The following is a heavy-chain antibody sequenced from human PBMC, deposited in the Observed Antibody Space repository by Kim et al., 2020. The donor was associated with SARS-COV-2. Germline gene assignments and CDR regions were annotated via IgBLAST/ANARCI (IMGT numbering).Heavy chain of an antibody. CDR1: GFTFSSYA. D-gene: IGHD3-3*01. CDR3: ANEIRPGLEWLFHRYYYYGMDV. V-gene: IGHV3-23*01. Sequence: GGSLRLSCAASGFTFSSYAMSWVRQAPGKGLEWVSAISGSGGSTYYADSVKGRFTISRDNSKNTLYLQMNSLRAEDTAVYYCANEIRPGLEWLFHRYYYYGMDVWGQGTTVTVSS. J-gene: IGHJ6*02. CDR2: ISGSGGST.